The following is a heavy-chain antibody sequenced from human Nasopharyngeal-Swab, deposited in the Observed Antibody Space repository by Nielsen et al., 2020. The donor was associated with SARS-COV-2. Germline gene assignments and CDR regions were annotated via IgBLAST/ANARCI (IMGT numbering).Heavy chain of an antibody. D-gene: IGHD3-3*01. V-gene: IGHV1-8*01. J-gene: IGHJ6*02. CDR2: MNPNSGNT. CDR1: GYTFTSYD. Sequence: ASVKVSCKASGYTFTSYDINWVRQATGQGLEWMGWMNPNSGNTGYAQKFQGRVTMTRNTSISTAYMELSSLRSEDTAVYYCARAGTYYDFWSGSPWGMDVWGQGTTVTVSS. CDR3: ARAGTYYDFWSGSPWGMDV.